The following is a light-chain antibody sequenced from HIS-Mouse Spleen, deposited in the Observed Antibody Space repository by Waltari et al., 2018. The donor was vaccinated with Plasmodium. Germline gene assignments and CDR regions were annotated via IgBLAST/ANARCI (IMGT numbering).Light chain of an antibody. CDR3: QQYGSSPYT. Sequence: EIVLTQSPGTLSLSPGERAPLSCRASPSVSSSYLAWYQQNPGQAPRLLIYGASRRATGIPDRCSGSGSGTDFTLTISRLEPEDFAVYYCQQYGSSPYTFGQGTKLEIK. CDR1: PSVSSSY. CDR2: GAS. J-gene: IGKJ2*01. V-gene: IGKV3-20*01.